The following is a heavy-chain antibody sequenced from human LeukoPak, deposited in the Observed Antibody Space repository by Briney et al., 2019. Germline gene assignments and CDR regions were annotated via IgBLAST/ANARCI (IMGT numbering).Heavy chain of an antibody. D-gene: IGHD5-24*01. CDR2: IIPIFGTA. J-gene: IGHJ3*01. V-gene: IGHV1-69*13. CDR3: ARGLRDGLTGNDVLDV. Sequence: ASVKVSCKASGGTFSSYAISWVRQAPGQGLEWMGGIIPIFGTANYAQKFQGRVTITADESTSTAYMELRSLTSEDTALYYCARGLRDGLTGNDVLDVWGLGTMVIVTS. CDR1: GGTFSSYA.